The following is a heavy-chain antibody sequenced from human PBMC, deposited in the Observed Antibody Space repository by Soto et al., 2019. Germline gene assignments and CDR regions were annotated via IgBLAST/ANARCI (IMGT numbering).Heavy chain of an antibody. J-gene: IGHJ4*02. V-gene: IGHV1-24*01. Sequence: ASVKVSCKVSGYTLTELSMHWVRQAPGKGLEWMGGFDPEDGETIYAQKFQGRVTMTGDTSTDTAYMELSSLRSEDTAVYYCATEYQQLFDYWGQGTLVTVSS. CDR3: ATEYQQLFDY. CDR1: GYTLTELS. D-gene: IGHD6-13*01. CDR2: FDPEDGET.